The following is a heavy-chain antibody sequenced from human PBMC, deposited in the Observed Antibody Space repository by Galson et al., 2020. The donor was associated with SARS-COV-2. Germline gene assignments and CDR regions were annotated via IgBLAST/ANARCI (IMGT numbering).Heavy chain of an antibody. J-gene: IGHJ4*02. V-gene: IGHV3-23*01. D-gene: IGHD2-15*01. CDR1: GFNVDSFG. Sequence: TGGSLRLSCALSGFNVDSFGMRWVRQTPGKGLEWVAGITGSGFKTYYADSVKGRFTVSRDNSRKELYLQMNRLRVEDTAVYYCAKDSTWTRGYCDSIRCHSSFDHWGQGSLVTVSS. CDR3: AKDSTWTRGYCDSIRCHSSFDH. CDR2: ITGSGFKT.